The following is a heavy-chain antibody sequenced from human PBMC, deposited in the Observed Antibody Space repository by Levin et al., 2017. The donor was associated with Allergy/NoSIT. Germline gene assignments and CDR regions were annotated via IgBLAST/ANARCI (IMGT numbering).Heavy chain of an antibody. CDR2: ITLDVTDT. J-gene: IGHJ4*02. D-gene: IGHD2-2*01. CDR3: ARGGCSSTSCLDY. CDR1: GFTFSRYY. V-gene: IGHV3-74*01. Sequence: GESLKISCAASGFTFSRYYMHWVRQAPGKGLVWVSRITLDVTDTYYADSVKGRFTISRDNAENMLFLQMNSLRAEDTAIYYCARGGCSSTSCLDYWGQGILVTVSS.